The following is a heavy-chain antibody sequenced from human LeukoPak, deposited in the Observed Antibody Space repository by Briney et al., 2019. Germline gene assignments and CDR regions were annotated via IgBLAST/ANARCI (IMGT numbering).Heavy chain of an antibody. CDR3: ARAYYYDSSDYLYYFDY. Sequence: SGESLKISCKGSGYSFTSYWIGWVRQMPGKGLEWMGIIYPGDSDTRYSPSFQGQVTISADKSISTAYLQWSSLKASDTAMYYCARAYYYDSSDYLYYFDYWGQGTLVTVSS. CDR2: IYPGDSDT. CDR1: GYSFTSYW. D-gene: IGHD3-22*01. J-gene: IGHJ4*02. V-gene: IGHV5-51*01.